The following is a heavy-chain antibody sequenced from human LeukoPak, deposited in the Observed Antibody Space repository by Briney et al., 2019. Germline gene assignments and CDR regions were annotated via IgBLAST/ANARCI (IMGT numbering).Heavy chain of an antibody. CDR1: GYTFTSYA. Sequence: ASVKVSCKASGYTFTSYAMHWVRQAPGQRLEWMGWINAGNGNTKYSQKFQGRVTITRDTSASTAYMGLSSLGSEDTAVYYCARDGYSYGYVWFDPWGQGTLVTVSS. J-gene: IGHJ5*02. D-gene: IGHD5-18*01. V-gene: IGHV1-3*01. CDR2: INAGNGNT. CDR3: ARDGYSYGYVWFDP.